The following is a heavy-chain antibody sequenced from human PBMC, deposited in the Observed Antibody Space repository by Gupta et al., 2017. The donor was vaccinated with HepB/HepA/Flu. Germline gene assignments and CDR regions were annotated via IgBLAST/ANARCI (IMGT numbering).Heavy chain of an antibody. V-gene: IGHV4-39*02. J-gene: IGHJ4*02. CDR3: AREGSRDYFDY. CDR2: IYYSGST. CDR1: GGSIRSSSHY. Sequence: QLQLQESGPGLVKPSETLSLTCTVSGGSIRSSSHYWGWIRQPPGKGLEWIGSIYYSGSTHYNPSLSSRVTIFVDTSKNQFSLXVXSVTATXTGVFYCAREGSRDYFDYWGQGILVTVSS. D-gene: IGHD2-15*01.